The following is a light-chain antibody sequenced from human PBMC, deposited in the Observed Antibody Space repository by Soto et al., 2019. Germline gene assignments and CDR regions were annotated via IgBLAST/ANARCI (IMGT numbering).Light chain of an antibody. V-gene: IGKV1-33*01. J-gene: IGKJ1*01. CDR2: DAS. CDR3: QPHNNWPQWT. Sequence: DIQMTQSPSSLSASAGDRVTITCQASQDIGNHLNWYQQKPGKAPNLLIYDASNFETGVPSRFTGVASGTHFTFTITSLQPEDVAVYHCQPHNNWPQWTVGQGTKVDIK. CDR1: QDIGNH.